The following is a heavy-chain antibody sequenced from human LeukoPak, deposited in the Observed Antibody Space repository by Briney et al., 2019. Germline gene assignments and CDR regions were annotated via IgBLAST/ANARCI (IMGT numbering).Heavy chain of an antibody. Sequence: GASVKVSCTAAGYAFTSYGISWVRQAPGQGLEWMGWISAYNGNTNYAQKLQGRVTMTTDTSTSTAYMELRSLRSDDTAVYYCARGTYHGLVYDYWGQGTLVTVSS. CDR3: ARGTYHGLVYDY. CDR2: ISAYNGNT. V-gene: IGHV1-18*04. D-gene: IGHD6-19*01. J-gene: IGHJ4*02. CDR1: GYAFTSYG.